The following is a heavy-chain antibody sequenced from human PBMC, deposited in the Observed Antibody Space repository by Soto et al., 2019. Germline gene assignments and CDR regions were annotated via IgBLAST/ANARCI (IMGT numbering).Heavy chain of an antibody. CDR3: ARDRGSGSYRRFDY. CDR2: IYYSVST. CDR1: PGSISSYY. J-gene: IGHJ4*02. V-gene: IGHV4-59*01. D-gene: IGHD1-26*01. Sequence: SQTLSLTCTLAPGSISSYYWSWIRQPPGKGLEWIGYIYYSVSTNYNPSPKSRVTISADTPQNQFSRKLSSETAAAPALYYCARDRGSGSYRRFDYGGQGTLVAVSS.